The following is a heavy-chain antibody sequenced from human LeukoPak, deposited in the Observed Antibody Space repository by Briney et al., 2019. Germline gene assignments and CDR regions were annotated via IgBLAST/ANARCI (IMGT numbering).Heavy chain of an antibody. D-gene: IGHD3-22*01. V-gene: IGHV4-59*08. CDR3: ARSYYYDEPEDAFDI. J-gene: IGHJ3*02. CDR1: GGSISSYY. CDR2: IYYSGST. Sequence: SETLSLTCTVSGGSISSYYWSWIRQPPGKGLEWIGYIYYSGSTNYNPSLESRVTISVDTSNNQFSLKLSSVTAADTAVYYCARSYYYDEPEDAFDIWGQGTMVTVSS.